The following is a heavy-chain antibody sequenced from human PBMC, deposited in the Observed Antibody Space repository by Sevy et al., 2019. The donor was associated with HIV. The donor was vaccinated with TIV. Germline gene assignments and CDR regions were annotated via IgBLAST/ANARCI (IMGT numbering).Heavy chain of an antibody. CDR2: IYYSGST. CDR3: ARDPRRRATAPDY. CDR1: GGSISSSSYY. Sequence: SETLSLTCTVSGGSISSSSYYWGWIRQPPGKGLEWIASIYYSGSTYYNPSLKSRVTLSVDTSKNQFSLKLSSVTAADTAVYYCARDPRRRATAPDYWGQGTLVTVSS. J-gene: IGHJ4*02. V-gene: IGHV4-39*07. D-gene: IGHD4-17*01.